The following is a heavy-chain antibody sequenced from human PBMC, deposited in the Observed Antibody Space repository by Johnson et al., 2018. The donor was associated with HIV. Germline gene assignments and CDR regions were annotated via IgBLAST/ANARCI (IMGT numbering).Heavy chain of an antibody. D-gene: IGHD6-13*01. CDR1: GFIFSSYG. CDR3: AKDEEGYSSAWSAGTAFDI. J-gene: IGHJ3*02. V-gene: IGHV3-30*02. Sequence: QVQLVESGGGVVQRGGSLRLACAASGFIFSSYGMHWVRQAPGKGLEWVAFIRFDGSNKFYADSVKGRFTLSRDNSKNTLYLQMNSLKADDTAIYYCAKDEEGYSSAWSAGTAFDIWGQGTMVTVPS. CDR2: IRFDGSNK.